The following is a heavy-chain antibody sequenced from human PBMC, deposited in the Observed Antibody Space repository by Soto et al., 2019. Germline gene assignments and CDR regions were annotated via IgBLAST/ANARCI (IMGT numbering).Heavy chain of an antibody. CDR2: ISGSGGST. V-gene: IGHV3-23*01. Sequence: GGSLRLSCAASGFTFSSYAMSWVRQAPGKGLEWVSAISGSGGSTYYADSVKGRFTISRDNSKNTLYLQMNSLRAEDTTVYYCAKGADSGSYTRYDYWGQGTLVTVSS. CDR3: AKGADSGSYTRYDY. J-gene: IGHJ4*02. CDR1: GFTFSSYA. D-gene: IGHD1-26*01.